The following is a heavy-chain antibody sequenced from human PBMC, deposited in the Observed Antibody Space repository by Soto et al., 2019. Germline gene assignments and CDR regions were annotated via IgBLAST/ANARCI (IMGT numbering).Heavy chain of an antibody. D-gene: IGHD2-15*01. CDR2: IIPIFGTA. CDR3: ASPYCSGGSCYGYYYYGMDV. V-gene: IGHV1-69*12. Sequence: QVQLVQSGAEVKKPGSSVKVSCKASGGTFSSYAISWVRQAPGQGLEWMGGIIPIFGTANYAQKFQGRVTITADESTSTAYMALSSLRSEDTAVYYCASPYCSGGSCYGYYYYGMDVWGQGTTVTVSS. J-gene: IGHJ6*02. CDR1: GGTFSSYA.